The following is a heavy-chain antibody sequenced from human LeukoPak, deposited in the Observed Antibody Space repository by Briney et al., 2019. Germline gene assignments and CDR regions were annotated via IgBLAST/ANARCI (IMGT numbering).Heavy chain of an antibody. J-gene: IGHJ4*02. CDR3: ARDGEAYCGGDCYSDY. CDR1: GYSFTGHY. D-gene: IGHD2-21*02. V-gene: IGHV1-18*04. CDR2: ISAYNGNT. Sequence: ASVKVSCKASGYSFTGHYIHWVRQAPGQGLEWMGWISAYNGNTNYAQKLQGRVTMTTDTSTSTAYMELRSLRSDDTAVYYCARDGEAYCGGDCYSDYWGQGTLVTVSS.